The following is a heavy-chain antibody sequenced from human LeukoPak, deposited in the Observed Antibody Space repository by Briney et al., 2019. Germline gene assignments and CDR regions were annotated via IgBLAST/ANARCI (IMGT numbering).Heavy chain of an antibody. CDR3: ARDTRGESDY. CDR2: ISYDGSNK. CDR1: GFTFSSYA. J-gene: IGHJ4*01. D-gene: IGHD2-2*01. Sequence: QPGRSLRLSCAASGFTFSSYAMHWVRQAPGKGLEWVAVISYDGSNKYYADSVKGRFTISRDNSKNTLYLQMNSLRAEDTAMYYCARDTRGESDYWGHGTLVTVSS. V-gene: IGHV3-30-3*01.